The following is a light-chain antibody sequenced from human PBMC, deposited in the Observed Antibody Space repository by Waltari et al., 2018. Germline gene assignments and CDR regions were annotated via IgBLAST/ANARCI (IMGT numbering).Light chain of an antibody. CDR2: DVS. V-gene: IGLV2-14*03. J-gene: IGLJ2*01. CDR1: SSDVGGYNY. Sequence: QSALTQPASVSGSPGQSITISCTGTSSDVGGYNYVSWYQQHPGKAPKLMIYDVSNRPAGVASRCSGAKSGNTASLTISGLQAEDEADYYCSSYTSSSTVVFGGGTKLTVL. CDR3: SSYTSSSTVV.